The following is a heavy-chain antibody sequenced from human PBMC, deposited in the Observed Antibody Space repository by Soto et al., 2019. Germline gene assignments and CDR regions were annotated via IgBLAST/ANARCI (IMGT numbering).Heavy chain of an antibody. V-gene: IGHV1-3*01. D-gene: IGHD3-16*02. J-gene: IGHJ3*02. CDR2: INAGNGNT. CDR1: GYTFTSYA. Sequence: ASVKVSCKASGYTFTSYAMHWVRQAPGQRLEWMGWINAGNGNTKYSQKFQGRVTITRDTSASTGYMELSSLRSDDTAVYYCARSIGRLYDYDWGTYRHHDGFDIWGQGTMVTVSS. CDR3: ARSIGRLYDYDWGTYRHHDGFDI.